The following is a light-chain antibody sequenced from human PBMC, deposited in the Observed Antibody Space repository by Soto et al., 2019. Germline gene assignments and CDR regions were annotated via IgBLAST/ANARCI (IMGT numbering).Light chain of an antibody. J-gene: IGLJ2*01. CDR1: SSDIGGYNS. CDR2: EVS. CDR3: SSYTSSSTLVV. Sequence: QSALTQPASVSGSPGQSITISCTGTSSDIGGYNSVSWYQQHPGKAPKLMIYEVSNRPSGVSNRFSGSKSGNTASLTISGLQTEDEADYYCSSYTSSSTLVVFSGGTKLTVL. V-gene: IGLV2-14*01.